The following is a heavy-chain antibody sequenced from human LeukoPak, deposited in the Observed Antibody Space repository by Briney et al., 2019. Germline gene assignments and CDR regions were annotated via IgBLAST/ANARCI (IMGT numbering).Heavy chain of an antibody. CDR3: ARTYPGIAKAGTFDY. V-gene: IGHV3-33*01. CDR1: GFTFSSYG. J-gene: IGHJ4*02. CDR2: IWYDGSNK. Sequence: GGSLRLSCAASGFTFSSYGMHWVRQAPGKGLEWVAVIWYDGSNKYYADSVKGRFTISRDNSKNTLYLQMNSLRAEDTAVYYCARTYPGIAKAGTFDYWGQGTLVTVSS. D-gene: IGHD6-19*01.